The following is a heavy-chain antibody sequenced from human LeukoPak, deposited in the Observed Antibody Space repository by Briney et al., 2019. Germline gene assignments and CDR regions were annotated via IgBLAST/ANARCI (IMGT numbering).Heavy chain of an antibody. V-gene: IGHV3-23*01. CDR2: ISGSGGNT. CDR3: AKVSWANYFDY. CDR1: GFTFSSYA. Sequence: PGGSLRLSCAASGFTFSSYAMSWVRQAPGKGLEWVSAISGSGGNTNYADSVRGRFTISRDSSKNTLYLQMNSLRAEDTAIYYCAKVSWANYFDYWGQGTPVTVSS. D-gene: IGHD6-13*01. J-gene: IGHJ4*02.